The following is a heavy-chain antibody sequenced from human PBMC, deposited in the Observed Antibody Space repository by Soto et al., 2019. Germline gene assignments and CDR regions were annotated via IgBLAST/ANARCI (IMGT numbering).Heavy chain of an antibody. Sequence: SETLSLTCTVSGGSMSSSNWWNWVRQPPGKGLEWIGEAHRSGRTNYNPSLKSRVTISVDKSKNHFSLKLSSVTAADTAVYYCAREPSYSSGWYVWFDPWGQGTLVTVSS. CDR3: AREPSYSSGWYVWFDP. D-gene: IGHD6-19*01. CDR1: GGSMSSSNW. V-gene: IGHV4-4*02. J-gene: IGHJ5*02. CDR2: AHRSGRT.